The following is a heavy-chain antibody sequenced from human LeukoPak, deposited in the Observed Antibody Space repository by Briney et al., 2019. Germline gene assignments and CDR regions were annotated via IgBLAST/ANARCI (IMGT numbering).Heavy chain of an antibody. CDR1: GFIFTNYG. Sequence: GGSLRLSCAESGFIFTNYGMHWVRQAPGKGLERVAFIRYDGSNENYADSVKGRFIISRDNSKNTLYLQMNSLRAEDTAVYYCAKDANSGWSNFDYWGQGTLVTVSS. D-gene: IGHD6-19*01. CDR2: IRYDGSNE. CDR3: AKDANSGWSNFDY. V-gene: IGHV3-30*02. J-gene: IGHJ4*02.